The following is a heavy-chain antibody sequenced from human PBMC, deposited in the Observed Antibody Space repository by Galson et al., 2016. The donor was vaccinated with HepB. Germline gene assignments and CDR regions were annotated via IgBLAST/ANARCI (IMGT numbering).Heavy chain of an antibody. V-gene: IGHV4-34*01. Sequence: ETLSLTCAVYGGSFSDFYWSWIRQPPGKGLEWIGEIHPSGITNYNPALSSRVTMSVDTSKNQFSLKLSSVTAADTAVYYCARGQDPYKIRDWGQGTLVTVSP. CDR3: ARGQDPYKIRD. CDR1: GGSFSDFY. D-gene: IGHD5-24*01. J-gene: IGHJ4*02. CDR2: IHPSGIT.